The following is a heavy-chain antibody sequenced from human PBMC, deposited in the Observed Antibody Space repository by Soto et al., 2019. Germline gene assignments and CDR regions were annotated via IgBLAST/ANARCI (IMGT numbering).Heavy chain of an antibody. V-gene: IGHV4-39*02. Sequence: PSETLSLTCTVSGGSISSSIYYWVWIRQPPGKVLDWIGGRYYSGLAYYNPCLKSRVTISVDTSKNHISLKLSSVTAADTAVYYCARDDGVAGTSPYFDYCGQGTMVTVSS. CDR3: ARDDGVAGTSPYFDY. CDR2: RYYSGLA. D-gene: IGHD6-19*01. J-gene: IGHJ4*02. CDR1: GGSISSSIYY.